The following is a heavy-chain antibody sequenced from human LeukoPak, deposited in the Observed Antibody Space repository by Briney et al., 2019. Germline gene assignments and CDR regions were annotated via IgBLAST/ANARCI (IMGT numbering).Heavy chain of an antibody. J-gene: IGHJ4*02. V-gene: IGHV3-30*18. CDR1: GFTFSTYG. CDR3: AKGDSNFWSGYYSFDY. D-gene: IGHD3-3*01. Sequence: GGSLRLSCAASGFTFSTYGMHWVRQAPGKGLEWVVVISYDGSNTYYGDSVKGRFTISRDNSENTLYLQMNSLRAEDTAVYYCAKGDSNFWSGYYSFDYWGQGTLVTVSS. CDR2: ISYDGSNT.